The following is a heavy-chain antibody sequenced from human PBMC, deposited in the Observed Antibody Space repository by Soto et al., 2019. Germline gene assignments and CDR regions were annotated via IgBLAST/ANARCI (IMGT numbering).Heavy chain of an antibody. J-gene: IGHJ6*02. Sequence: ASVKVSCKASGYTFTSYDINCVRQATGQGLEWMGWINPNSGGTSYAQKFQGWVTMTRDTSISTAYMELSRLRSDDTAVYYCARDRFSSSSRVYYYYYGMDVWGQGTTVTVSS. CDR1: GYTFTSYD. CDR3: ARDRFSSSSRVYYYYYGMDV. CDR2: INPNSGGT. D-gene: IGHD6-6*01. V-gene: IGHV1-2*04.